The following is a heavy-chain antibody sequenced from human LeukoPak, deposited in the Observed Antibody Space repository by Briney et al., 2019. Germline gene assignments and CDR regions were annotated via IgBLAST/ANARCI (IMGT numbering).Heavy chain of an antibody. Sequence: GGSLRLSCAASGFTLSSYWMTWVRQAPGKGLEWVANIKQDGSEKYYVDSVKGRFTISRDSAKNSLYLQMNSLRAEDTAVYYCARDRCTSTSCFFDYWGQGTLVTVSS. J-gene: IGHJ4*02. D-gene: IGHD2-2*01. CDR3: ARDRCTSTSCFFDY. V-gene: IGHV3-7*01. CDR2: IKQDGSEK. CDR1: GFTLSSYW.